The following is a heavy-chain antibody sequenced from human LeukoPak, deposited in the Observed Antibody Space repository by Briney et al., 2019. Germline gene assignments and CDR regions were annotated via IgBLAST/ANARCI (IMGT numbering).Heavy chain of an antibody. CDR2: IYTSGST. CDR3: AREDCSSTSCSYYFDY. D-gene: IGHD2-2*01. Sequence: SETLSLTCTVSGGSISSYYWSWIRQPAGKGLEWIGRIYTSGSTNYNPSLKSRVTMSVDTSKNQFSLKLSSVIAADTAVYYCAREDCSSTSCSYYFDYWGQGTLVTVSS. CDR1: GGSISSYY. J-gene: IGHJ4*02. V-gene: IGHV4-4*07.